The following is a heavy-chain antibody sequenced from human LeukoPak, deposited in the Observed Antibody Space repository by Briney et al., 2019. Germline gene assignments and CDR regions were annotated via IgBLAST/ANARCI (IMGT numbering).Heavy chain of an antibody. D-gene: IGHD2-21*02. CDR2: INRRGRT. V-gene: IGHV3-43*01. CDR1: GFTFDRFT. J-gene: IGHJ4*02. CDR3: AKEVDCPSDCLFFHS. Sequence: SGGSLRLSCAASGFTFDRFTIHWVRQTPGKGLEWVSLINRRGRTFYADSVKGRFTISRDNSRNSVFLQMNSLRPEDTALYHCAKEVDCPSDCLFFHSWGQGTLVTVSS.